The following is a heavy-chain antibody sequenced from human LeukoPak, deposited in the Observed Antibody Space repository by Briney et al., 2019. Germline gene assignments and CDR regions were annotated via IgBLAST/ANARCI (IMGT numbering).Heavy chain of an antibody. D-gene: IGHD3-10*01. Sequence: GGSLRLSCAASGFTVSSNYMSWVRQAPGKGLEWVSVIYSGGSTYYADSVKGRFTISRDNSKNTLYLQMNSLRAEDTAVYYCARTLTYYYGSGYYYMDVWGKGTTVTISS. CDR1: GFTVSSNY. V-gene: IGHV3-66*01. CDR3: ARTLTYYYGSGYYYMDV. J-gene: IGHJ6*03. CDR2: IYSGGST.